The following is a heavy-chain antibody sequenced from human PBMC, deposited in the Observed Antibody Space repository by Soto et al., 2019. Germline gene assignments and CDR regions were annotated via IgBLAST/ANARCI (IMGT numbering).Heavy chain of an antibody. V-gene: IGHV3-48*01. Sequence: GGSLRLSCAASGFTFRNYNMNWVRQAPGKGLEWLSYISGASGTIYYADSMQGRFTISRDNAKNSLYLQMNSLRAEDTAMYYCARDCGYGYVMDVCGQGTTVTVSS. J-gene: IGHJ6*02. CDR1: GFTFRNYN. D-gene: IGHD2-15*01. CDR2: ISGASGTI. CDR3: ARDCGYGYVMDV.